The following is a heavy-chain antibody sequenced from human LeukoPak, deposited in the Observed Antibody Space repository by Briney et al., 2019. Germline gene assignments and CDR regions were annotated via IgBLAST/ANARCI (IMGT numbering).Heavy chain of an antibody. CDR3: ARGNYYDSFPGWFDP. Sequence: GGSLRLSCAASGFTVSSNYMSWVRQAPGKGLEWVAVISYDGSNKYYADSVKGRFTISRDNSKNTLYLQMNSLRAEDTAVYYCARGNYYDSFPGWFDPWGQGTLVTVSS. CDR2: ISYDGSNK. CDR1: GFTVSSNY. D-gene: IGHD3-22*01. J-gene: IGHJ5*02. V-gene: IGHV3-30*03.